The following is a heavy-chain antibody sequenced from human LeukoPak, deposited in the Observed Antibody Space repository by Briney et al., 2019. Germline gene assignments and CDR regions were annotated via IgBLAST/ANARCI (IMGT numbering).Heavy chain of an antibody. CDR1: GFTFSSYA. CDR3: AREYCSGGSCYSDYYYYGMDV. Sequence: PGGSLRLSCAASGFTFSSYAMHWVRQAPGKGLEWVAVISYDGSNKYYADSVKGRFTTSRDNSKNTLYLQVNSLRAEDTAVYYCAREYCSGGSCYSDYYYYGMDVWGQGTTVTVSS. CDR2: ISYDGSNK. J-gene: IGHJ6*02. V-gene: IGHV3-30-3*01. D-gene: IGHD2-15*01.